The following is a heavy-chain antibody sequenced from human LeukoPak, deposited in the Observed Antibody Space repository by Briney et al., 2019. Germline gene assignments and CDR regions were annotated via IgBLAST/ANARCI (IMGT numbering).Heavy chain of an antibody. CDR3: ASSELGDYSGSGSQFDF. D-gene: IGHD3-10*01. CDR2: IYFGGST. CDR1: GGSISSSSYY. Sequence: PSETLSLTCTVAGGSISSSSYYWGWIRQPPGKGLEWIGSIYFGGSTYYNPSLKSRVTISVDTSKNQFSLKLSSVTAADTAMYYCASSELGDYSGSGSQFDFWGQGTLLTVSS. J-gene: IGHJ4*02. V-gene: IGHV4-39*01.